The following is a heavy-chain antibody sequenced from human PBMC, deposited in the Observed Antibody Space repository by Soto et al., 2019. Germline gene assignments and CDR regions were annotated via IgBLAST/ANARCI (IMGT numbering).Heavy chain of an antibody. CDR3: ARVQVATGVAGTPYYSMDV. CDR1: GFTFSSYA. CDR2: VSFDGTNK. Sequence: PGGSLRLSCAASGFTFSSYAMHWVRQAPGKGLEWVAVVSFDGTNKYYADSVKGRFTISRDNSKNRLYVQMNSLRVEDTAVYYCARVQVATGVAGTPYYSMDVWGQGTTVTVSS. V-gene: IGHV3-30-3*01. J-gene: IGHJ6*02. D-gene: IGHD6-19*01.